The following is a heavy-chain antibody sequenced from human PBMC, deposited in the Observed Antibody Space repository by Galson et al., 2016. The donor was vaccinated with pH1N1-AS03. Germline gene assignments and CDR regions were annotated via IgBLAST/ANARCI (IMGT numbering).Heavy chain of an antibody. J-gene: IGHJ6*02. CDR3: ARDDSSSWDRYYYYGMDV. V-gene: IGHV3-21*01. CDR1: GFTFSGYT. CDR2: ISSSGTYI. D-gene: IGHD6-13*01. Sequence: SLRLSCAASGFTFSGYTMSWVRQAPGKGLEWVSFISSSGTYIYYADSLKGRFTISRDNAKNSLYLQMNSLRVEDTAVYYCARDDSSSWDRYYYYGMDVWGQGTTVTVSS.